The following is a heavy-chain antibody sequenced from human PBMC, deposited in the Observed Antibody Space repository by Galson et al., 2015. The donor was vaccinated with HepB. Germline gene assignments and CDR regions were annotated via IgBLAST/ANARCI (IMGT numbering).Heavy chain of an antibody. CDR2: ISGGSSYI. CDR3: ARGNTANTVFYDWFDP. Sequence: SLRLSCAPSGFDFNDYKLAWVRQAPGKGLEWVSSISGGSSYIFYADSVRGRFTISRDNANDLAILQMNSLRAEDTAIYYCARGNTANTVFYDWFDPWGQGTLVTVSS. V-gene: IGHV3-21*06. J-gene: IGHJ5*02. CDR1: GFDFNDYK. D-gene: IGHD2/OR15-2a*01.